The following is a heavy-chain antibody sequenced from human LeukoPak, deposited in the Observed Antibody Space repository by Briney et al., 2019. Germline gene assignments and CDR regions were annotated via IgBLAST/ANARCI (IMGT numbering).Heavy chain of an antibody. V-gene: IGHV3-30*02. CDR2: IRYDGSNK. D-gene: IGHD4-11*01. Sequence: GGSLRLSCAASGFTFSSYGMHWVRQAPGKGLKWVAFIRYDGSNKYYADSVKGRFTISRGNSKNTLYLQMNSLRAEDTAVYYCAKAYTDHLADWGQGTLVTVSS. J-gene: IGHJ4*02. CDR1: GFTFSSYG. CDR3: AKAYTDHLAD.